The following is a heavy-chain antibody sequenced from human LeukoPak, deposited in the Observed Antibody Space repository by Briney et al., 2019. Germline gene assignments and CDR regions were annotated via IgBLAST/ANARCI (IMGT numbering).Heavy chain of an antibody. CDR1: GYTFTGYY. V-gene: IGHV1-2*02. D-gene: IGHD3-22*01. Sequence: GASVKVSCKASGYTFTGYYMHWVRQAPGQGLEWMGWINPNSGGTNYAQKFQGRVTMTRDTSISTAYMELSRLRSDDTAVYYCARVRGYDSSGYYLPLDYWGQGTLVTVSS. J-gene: IGHJ4*02. CDR3: ARVRGYDSSGYYLPLDY. CDR2: INPNSGGT.